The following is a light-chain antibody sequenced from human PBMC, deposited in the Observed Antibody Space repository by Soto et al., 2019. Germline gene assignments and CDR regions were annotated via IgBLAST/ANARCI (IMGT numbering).Light chain of an antibody. J-gene: IGKJ2*01. V-gene: IGKV1-39*01. Sequence: DIQMTQSPSSLSASVGDRVTITCRASQNIRSYLNWYQQKPGRAPKLLIYAASTLESGVPSRFXGSGTRTDFTLHINSLQPEDLVPYDHCQQSKSIPYTFGQGTKLDVK. CDR2: AAS. CDR1: QNIRSY. CDR3: QQSKSIPYT.